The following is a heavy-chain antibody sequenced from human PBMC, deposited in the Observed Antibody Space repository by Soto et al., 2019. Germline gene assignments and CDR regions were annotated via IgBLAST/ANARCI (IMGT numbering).Heavy chain of an antibody. J-gene: IGHJ5*02. Sequence: SETLSLTCTVSGGSISSGGYYWSWIRQHPGKGLEWIGYIYYSGSTYYNPSLKSRVTISVDTSKNQFSLKLSSVTAADTAVYYCARSGGRYYNWFDPWGQGTLVTVSS. V-gene: IGHV4-31*03. D-gene: IGHD1-26*01. CDR1: GGSISSGGYY. CDR3: ARSGGRYYNWFDP. CDR2: IYYSGST.